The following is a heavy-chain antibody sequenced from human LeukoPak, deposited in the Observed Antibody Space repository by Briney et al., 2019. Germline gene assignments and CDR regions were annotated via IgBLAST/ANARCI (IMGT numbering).Heavy chain of an antibody. CDR3: ARDLETWIQLWPQRAFDI. CDR2: ISAYNGNT. J-gene: IGHJ3*02. V-gene: IGHV1-18*01. D-gene: IGHD5-18*01. CDR1: GYTFTSYG. Sequence: ASVKVSCKASGYTFTSYGISSVRQAPGQGLEWMGWISAYNGNTNYAQKLQGRVTMTTDTSTSTAYMELRSLRSDDTAVYYCARDLETWIQLWPQRAFDIWGQGTMVTVSS.